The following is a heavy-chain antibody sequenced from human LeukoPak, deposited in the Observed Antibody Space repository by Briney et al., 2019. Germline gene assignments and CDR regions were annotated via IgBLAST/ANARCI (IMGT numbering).Heavy chain of an antibody. CDR3: AQLRYYYFDY. V-gene: IGHV4-59*12. CDR2: IYYSGST. CDR1: GGSISSYY. D-gene: IGHD5-18*01. J-gene: IGHJ4*02. Sequence: SETLSLTCTVSGGSISSYYWSWIRQPPGKGLEWIGYIYYSGSTNYNPSLKSRVSISVDTSKNQFSLKLSSVTAADTSLYYCAQLRYYYFDYWGQGTLVTVSS.